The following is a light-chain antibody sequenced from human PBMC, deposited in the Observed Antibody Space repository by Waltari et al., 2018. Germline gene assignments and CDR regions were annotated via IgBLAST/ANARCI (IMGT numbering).Light chain of an antibody. CDR2: ENN. V-gene: IGLV6-57*04. CDR1: SGSIASNY. J-gene: IGLJ3*02. Sequence: NFMLTQPHSVSESPGKTVTISCTRSSGSIASNYVQWYQQRPGRAPTTVIYENNQRPSGVSDRFSGSIDSSSNSAPLTISGLKAEDEADYYCQSYYGTDWVFGGGTKLTVL. CDR3: QSYYGTDWV.